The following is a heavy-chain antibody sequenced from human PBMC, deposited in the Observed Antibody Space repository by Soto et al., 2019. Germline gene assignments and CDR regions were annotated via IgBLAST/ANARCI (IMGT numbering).Heavy chain of an antibody. V-gene: IGHV4-30-4*01. J-gene: IGHJ6*02. CDR1: GGSISSGDYY. CDR3: ARRPTGLVYGTYYYGMDV. Sequence: PSETLSLTCTVSGGSISSGDYYWSWIRQPPGKGLEWIGYIYYSGSTYYNPSLKSRVTISVDTSKNQFSLKLSSVTAADTAVYYCARRPTGLVYGTYYYGMDVWGQGTTVTVSS. D-gene: IGHD4-17*01. CDR2: IYYSGST.